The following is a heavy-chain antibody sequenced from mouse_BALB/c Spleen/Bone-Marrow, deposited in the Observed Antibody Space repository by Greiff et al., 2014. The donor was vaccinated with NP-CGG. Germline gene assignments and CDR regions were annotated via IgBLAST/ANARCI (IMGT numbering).Heavy chain of an antibody. CDR2: IHYSGRT. V-gene: IGHV3-1*02. D-gene: IGHD1-2*01. J-gene: IGHJ3*01. CDR3: AREARTTARFAY. CDR1: GYSVTSGYG. Sequence: EVKLMESGPDLVKPSQSLSLTCTVTGYSVTSGYGWHWIRQFPGNKLEWMGYIHYSGRTNYKPSHKSRISITRDTSKNQFFLQLNSVTTEDTATYYGAREARTTARFAYWGQGTLVTVSA.